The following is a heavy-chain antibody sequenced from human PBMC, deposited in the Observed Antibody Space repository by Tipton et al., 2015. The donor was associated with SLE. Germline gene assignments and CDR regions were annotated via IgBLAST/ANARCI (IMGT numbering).Heavy chain of an antibody. CDR2: MRYDGSNK. CDR3: AKDLKGRVGIVDY. J-gene: IGHJ4*02. D-gene: IGHD2-21*01. V-gene: IGHV3-30*02. Sequence: SLRLSCAASGFPFSSYDMHWVRQAPGRGLEWVAFMRYDGSNKCYADSVKGRFSISRDNSKNTLYLQMNSLRAEDTAVYNCAKDLKGRVGIVDYWGQGTLVTVSS. CDR1: GFPFSSYD.